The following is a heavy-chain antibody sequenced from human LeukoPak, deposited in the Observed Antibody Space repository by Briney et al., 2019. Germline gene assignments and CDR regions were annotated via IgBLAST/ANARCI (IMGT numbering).Heavy chain of an antibody. CDR2: VYYSGST. Sequence: KASETLSLTCTVSGGSISSYYWSWIRQPPGKGLEWIGYVYYSGSTNYNPSLKSRVTISVDTSKNHFSLKLSSVTAADTAVCSCARSIIGTRSKFDYWGQGTLVTVSS. D-gene: IGHD1/OR15-1a*01. CDR1: GGSISSYY. V-gene: IGHV4-59*08. J-gene: IGHJ4*02. CDR3: ARSIIGTRSKFDY.